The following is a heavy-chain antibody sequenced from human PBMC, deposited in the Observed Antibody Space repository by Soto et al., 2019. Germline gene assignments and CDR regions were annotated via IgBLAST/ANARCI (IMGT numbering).Heavy chain of an antibody. Sequence: PSETLSLTCTVSGGSTSSDNYWSWIRQPPGKGLEWIGYIYYSGSTYYNPSLKSRVTISVDTSKNQFSLKLSSVTAADTAVYYCAREVVVATAIDAFDIWGQGTMVTVSS. CDR2: IYYSGST. D-gene: IGHD2-21*02. J-gene: IGHJ3*02. V-gene: IGHV4-30-4*01. CDR3: AREVVVATAIDAFDI. CDR1: GGSTSSDNY.